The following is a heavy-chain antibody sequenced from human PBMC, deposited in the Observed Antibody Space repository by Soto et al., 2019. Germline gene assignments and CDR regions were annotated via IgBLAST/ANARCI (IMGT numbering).Heavy chain of an antibody. D-gene: IGHD3-10*01. V-gene: IGHV1-69*13. CDR1: GGTFSSYA. J-gene: IGHJ5*02. Sequence: SVKVSCKASGGTFSSYAISWVRQAPGQGLEWMGGIIPIFGTANYAQKFQGRVTITADESTSTAYMELSSLRSEDTAVYYCAREGTWGPYYYGSGSYFNWFDPWGQGTLVTV. CDR3: AREGTWGPYYYGSGSYFNWFDP. CDR2: IIPIFGTA.